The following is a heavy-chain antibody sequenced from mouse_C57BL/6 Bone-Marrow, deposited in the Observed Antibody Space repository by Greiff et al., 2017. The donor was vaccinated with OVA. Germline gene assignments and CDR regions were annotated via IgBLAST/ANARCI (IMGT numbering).Heavy chain of an antibody. D-gene: IGHD2-4*01. CDR1: GYTFTDYA. CDR3: ARAYDYDEENDY. Sequence: VKLMESGPELVRPGVSVKISCKGSGYTFTDYAMHWVKQSHAQSLEWIGVISTYYGDARYNQKFKDKATMTVDKSSRASFMELAKLTSENTAVYYCARAYDYDEENDYWGQGTTLTVSS. J-gene: IGHJ2*01. CDR2: ISTYYGDA. V-gene: IGHV1-67*01.